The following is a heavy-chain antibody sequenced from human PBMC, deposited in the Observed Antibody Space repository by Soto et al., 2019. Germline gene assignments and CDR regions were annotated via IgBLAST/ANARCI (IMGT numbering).Heavy chain of an antibody. V-gene: IGHV1-69*06. CDR2: IIPISGAA. D-gene: IGHD1-7*01. J-gene: IGHJ4*02. CDR3: XXXMTRTVVPYFDF. Sequence: QVQLVQSGAEVKKPGSSVKVSCKASGGTFSNYVVNWVRQAPGQGLEWMGRIIPISGAANYAQKFQGRVTITADKSTSTSYMELSSLRSEDTXXXXXXXXMTRTVVPYFDFWGQGTLVTVXS. CDR1: GGTFSNYV.